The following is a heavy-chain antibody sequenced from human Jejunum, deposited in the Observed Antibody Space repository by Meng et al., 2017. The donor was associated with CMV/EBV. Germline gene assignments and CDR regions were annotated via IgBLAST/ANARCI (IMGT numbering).Heavy chain of an antibody. Sequence: QVQLQESGPGLVKPSETLSLTCTVSGGSINNYYWSWIRQPPGKGLEWLGYIYYSGSTNYNPSLKSRVTLSLQTSKNQFSLKLTSVTAADTAVYYCARDIPPNSWGQGTLVTVYS. CDR1: GGSINNYY. J-gene: IGHJ4*02. CDR2: IYYSGST. CDR3: ARDIPPNS. V-gene: IGHV4-59*01.